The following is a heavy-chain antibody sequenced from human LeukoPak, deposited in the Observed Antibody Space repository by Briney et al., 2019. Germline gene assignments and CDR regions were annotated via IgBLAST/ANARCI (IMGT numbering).Heavy chain of an antibody. D-gene: IGHD5-18*01. CDR1: GGSISSGDYY. Sequence: SQTLSLTCTVSGGSISSGDYYWSWIRQPPGKGLEWIGYIYYSGSTYYNPSLKSRVTISVDTSKNQFSLKLSSVTAADTAVYYCARAKSGGYSYGYYFDYWGQGTLVTVSS. CDR3: ARAKSGGYSYGYYFDY. J-gene: IGHJ4*02. V-gene: IGHV4-30-4*08. CDR2: IYYSGST.